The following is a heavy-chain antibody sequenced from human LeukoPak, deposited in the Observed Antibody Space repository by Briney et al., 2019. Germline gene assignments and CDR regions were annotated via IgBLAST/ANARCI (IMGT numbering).Heavy chain of an antibody. CDR3: ARGVPDSSGWYPYFQH. V-gene: IGHV1-3*01. CDR2: INAGNGNT. Sequence: VASVKVSCKASGYTFTSYAMHWVRQAPGQRLEWMGWINAGNGNTKYSQKFQGRVTITRDTSASTAYTELSSLRSEDTAVYYCARGVPDSSGWYPYFQHWGQGTLVTVSS. D-gene: IGHD6-19*01. CDR1: GYTFTSYA. J-gene: IGHJ1*01.